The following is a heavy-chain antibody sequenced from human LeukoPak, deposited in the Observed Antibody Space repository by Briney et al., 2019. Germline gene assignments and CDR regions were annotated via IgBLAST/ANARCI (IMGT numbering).Heavy chain of an antibody. CDR1: GGSFSGYY. V-gene: IGHV4-34*01. J-gene: IGHJ6*02. D-gene: IGHD6-19*01. Sequence: SETLSLTCAVYGGSFSGYYWSWIRQPPGKGLEWTGEINHSGSTNYNPSLKSRVTISVDTSKNQFSLKLSSVTAADTAVYYCARGQWLVPGHYYGMDVWGQGTTVTVSS. CDR2: INHSGST. CDR3: ARGQWLVPGHYYGMDV.